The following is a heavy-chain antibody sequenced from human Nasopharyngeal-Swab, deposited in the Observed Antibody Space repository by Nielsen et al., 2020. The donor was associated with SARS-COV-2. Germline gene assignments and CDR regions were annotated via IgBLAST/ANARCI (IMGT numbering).Heavy chain of an antibody. J-gene: IGHJ4*02. Sequence: SETLSLTCAMYGGSFSGYYWSWIRQPPGKGREWIGEINHSGSTDYNPSHKSRVTISLDTSKNQFSLKLRSVTAADTAVYYCAEKGYTSSWYFYWGQGTLVTVSS. CDR3: AEKGYTSSWYFY. V-gene: IGHV4-34*01. CDR2: INHSGST. D-gene: IGHD6-13*01. CDR1: GGSFSGYY.